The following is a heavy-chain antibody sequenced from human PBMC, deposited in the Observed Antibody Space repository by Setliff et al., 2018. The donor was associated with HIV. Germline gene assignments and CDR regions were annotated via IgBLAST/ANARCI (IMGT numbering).Heavy chain of an antibody. J-gene: IGHJ4*02. CDR2: ISDSDNST. D-gene: IGHD6-13*01. V-gene: IGHV3-23*01. CDR3: ATQTGFYNSHWYDY. Sequence: GGSLRLSCAASGFTFSRYGMNWVRQAPGKGLEWVSTISDSDNSTYYADSVMGRFTISRDNSKNTLYLQMTGLRAEDTGVYYCATQTGFYNSHWYDYGGQGTMVTVSS. CDR1: GFTFSRYG.